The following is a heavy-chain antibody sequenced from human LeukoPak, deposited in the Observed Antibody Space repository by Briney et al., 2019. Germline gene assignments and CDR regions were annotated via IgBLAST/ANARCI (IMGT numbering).Heavy chain of an antibody. Sequence: PGGSLRLSSAASGFTFSSYGMHWVRQAPGKGLEWVAFIRYDGSNKYYTDSVKGRFTISRDNSKNTLYLQMNSLRAEDTAVYYCAKDLTTYYYDSSGYHVDYFDYWGQGTLVTVSS. CDR1: GFTFSSYG. J-gene: IGHJ4*02. D-gene: IGHD3-22*01. CDR2: IRYDGSNK. CDR3: AKDLTTYYYDSSGYHVDYFDY. V-gene: IGHV3-30*02.